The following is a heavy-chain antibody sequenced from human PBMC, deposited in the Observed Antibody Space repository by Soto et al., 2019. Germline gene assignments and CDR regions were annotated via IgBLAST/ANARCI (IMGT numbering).Heavy chain of an antibody. CDR2: IYHSGTT. V-gene: IGHV4-4*02. Sequence: SETLSLTCAVSGDSISSSNWWSWVRQPPGKGLEWIGEIYHSGTTDYNPSLKSRVTISVDKSRKQFSLELSSVTAADTAIYYFARIPERVGGGRFASWGQGTLVIVSS. D-gene: IGHD3-16*01. CDR1: GDSISSSNW. J-gene: IGHJ5*01. CDR3: ARIPERVGGGRFAS.